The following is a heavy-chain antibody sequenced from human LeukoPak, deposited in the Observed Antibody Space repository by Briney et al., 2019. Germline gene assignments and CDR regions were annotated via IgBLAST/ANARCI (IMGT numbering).Heavy chain of an antibody. D-gene: IGHD1-26*01. Sequence: PSETLSLTCTVSGGSISSYYWSWIRQPPGKGLEWIGYIYYSGSTNYNPSLKSRVTISVDTSKNQFSLKLSSVTAADTAVYYCARDRAYSGSYYGPYYYYMDVWGKGTTVTVSS. J-gene: IGHJ6*03. CDR3: ARDRAYSGSYYGPYYYYMDV. CDR2: IYYSGST. V-gene: IGHV4-59*12. CDR1: GGSISSYY.